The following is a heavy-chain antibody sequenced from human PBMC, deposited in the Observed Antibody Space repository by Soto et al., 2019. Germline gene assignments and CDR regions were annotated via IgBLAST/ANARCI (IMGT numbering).Heavy chain of an antibody. D-gene: IGHD1-26*01. V-gene: IGHV3-7*03. Sequence: EVQLVESGGDLVQPGGSLRLSCAASGFTFSSHWMNWVRQAPGKGLEWVANIKQDGSEKYYVDSMKGRFTISRDNAKNSLYLQMNSLRDEDTAVYYCASASREYWGQGTLVTVSS. CDR1: GFTFSSHW. CDR2: IKQDGSEK. J-gene: IGHJ4*02. CDR3: ASASREY.